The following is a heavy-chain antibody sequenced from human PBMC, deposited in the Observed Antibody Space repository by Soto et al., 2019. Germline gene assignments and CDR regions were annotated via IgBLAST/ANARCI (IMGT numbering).Heavy chain of an antibody. CDR2: IIPIFGTA. Sequence: QVQLVQSGAEVKKPGSSVKVSCKASGGTFSSYAISWVRQAPGQGLEWMGGIIPIFGTANYAQKFQGRVTITADESTGPACMELSSLRLEDTAVYFCAGDWNDVLGMDVWGQGTTVTVSS. V-gene: IGHV1-69*01. CDR1: GGTFSSYA. J-gene: IGHJ6*02. CDR3: AGDWNDVLGMDV. D-gene: IGHD1-1*01.